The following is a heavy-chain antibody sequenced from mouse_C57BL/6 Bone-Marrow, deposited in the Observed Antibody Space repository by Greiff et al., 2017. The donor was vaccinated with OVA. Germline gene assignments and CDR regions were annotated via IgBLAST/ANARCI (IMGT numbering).Heavy chain of an antibody. Sequence: QVHVKQSGAELVKPGASVKLSCKASGYTFTSYWMHWVKQRPGQGLEWIGMIHPNSGSTNYNEKFKTKATLTVDKSSSTAYMQLSSLTSEDSAVYYCARSVITPRDYWGQGTTLTVSS. CDR3: ARSVITPRDY. D-gene: IGHD1-1*01. CDR2: IHPNSGST. J-gene: IGHJ2*01. V-gene: IGHV1-64*01. CDR1: GYTFTSYW.